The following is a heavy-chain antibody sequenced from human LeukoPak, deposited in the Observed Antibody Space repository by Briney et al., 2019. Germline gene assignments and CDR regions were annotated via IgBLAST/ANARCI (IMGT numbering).Heavy chain of an antibody. V-gene: IGHV4-38-2*02. CDR3: AKSNGYGLVDI. J-gene: IGHJ3*02. CDR2: IYHTGTT. D-gene: IGHD3-10*01. Sequence: SETLSLTCTVSGYSINSGYYWGWIRQPPGKGLEWIGTIYHTGTTYYNPSLKSRVTISLDTSRNQFSLKLNSVTAADTAVYYCAKSNGYGLVDIWGQGTMVTVSS. CDR1: GYSINSGYY.